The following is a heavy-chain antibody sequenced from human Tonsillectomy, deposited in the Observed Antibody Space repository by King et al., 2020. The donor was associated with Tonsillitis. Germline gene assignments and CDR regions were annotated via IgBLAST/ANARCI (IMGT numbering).Heavy chain of an antibody. CDR1: GFTFDDYS. CDR2: IRSKAFGGTT. J-gene: IGHJ2*01. Sequence: VQLVESGGGLVQPGRSLRLSCTASGFTFDDYSINWVRQAPEKGLEWVGFIRSKAFGGTTEYAASVKGRFSISRDDSESIAYLQMNSLKIEDTAVYYCTRDTSKAWDRFDLWGRGTVVSVSS. V-gene: IGHV3-49*04. D-gene: IGHD1-26*01. CDR3: TRDTSKAWDRFDL.